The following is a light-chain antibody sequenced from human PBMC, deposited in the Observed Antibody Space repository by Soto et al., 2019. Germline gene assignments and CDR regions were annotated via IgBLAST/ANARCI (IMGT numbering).Light chain of an antibody. Sequence: DIPLTQSPSTLSASVGERVTITCRASQTVNTWLAWHQHKPGKAPKLLIYDASVLETGVPSRFSGFSSGTEFTLTNSSLQPDDFATYFCQQYNSYSPEGLTFGGGTKVEI. V-gene: IGKV1-5*01. J-gene: IGKJ4*01. CDR3: QQYNSYSPEGLT. CDR2: DAS. CDR1: QTVNTW.